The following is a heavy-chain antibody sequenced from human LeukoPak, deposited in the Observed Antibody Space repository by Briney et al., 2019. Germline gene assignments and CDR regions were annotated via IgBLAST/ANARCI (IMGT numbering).Heavy chain of an antibody. CDR1: GFTFSSYA. CDR2: ISYDGSNK. Sequence: PGRSLRLSCAASGFTFSSYAMHWVRQAPGKGLEWVAVISYDGSNKYYADSVKGRFTIFRDNSKNTLYLQMNSLRAEDTAVYYCARGIGYRITMIVVVPWHFDYWGQGTLVTVSS. V-gene: IGHV3-30-3*01. D-gene: IGHD3-22*01. CDR3: ARGIGYRITMIVVVPWHFDY. J-gene: IGHJ4*02.